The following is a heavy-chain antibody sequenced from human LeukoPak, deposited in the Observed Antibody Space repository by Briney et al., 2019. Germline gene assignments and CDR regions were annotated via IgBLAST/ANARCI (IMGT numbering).Heavy chain of an antibody. CDR2: ISSSGTTI. CDR1: EFTFSIYE. Sequence: GGSLRLSCAASEFTFSIYEMNWVRQAPGKGLEWVSYISSSGTTIYYADSVKGRFTISRDNPKNSLYLQMNNLRAEDTAVYYCVRDNTARYCNSGSCLNGNAFDIWGQGTMVTVSS. CDR3: VRDNTARYCNSGSCLNGNAFDI. J-gene: IGHJ3*02. D-gene: IGHD2-15*01. V-gene: IGHV3-48*03.